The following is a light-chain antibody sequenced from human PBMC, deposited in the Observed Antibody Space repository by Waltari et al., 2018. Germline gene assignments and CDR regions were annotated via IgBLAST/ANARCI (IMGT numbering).Light chain of an antibody. CDR2: DVS. CDR3: CSFTSRSTWV. CDR1: RRDVGGYNY. V-gene: IGLV2-14*01. Sequence: QSALTQPASVSRSPGQSITTSCTGTRRDVGGYNYVSWYQQNPGKVPKLLIFDVSNRPSGVSNRFSGSKSGNTASLTISGLQAEDESDYYCCSFTSRSTWVFGGGTKLTVL. J-gene: IGLJ3*02.